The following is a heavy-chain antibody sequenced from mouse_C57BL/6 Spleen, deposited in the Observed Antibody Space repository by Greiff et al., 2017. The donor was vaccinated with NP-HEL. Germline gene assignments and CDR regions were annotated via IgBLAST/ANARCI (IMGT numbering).Heavy chain of an antibody. Sequence: EVQLVESGGGLVKPGGSLKLSCAASGFTFSDYGMHWVRQAPEKGLEWVAYISSGSSTIYYADTVKGRFTISRDNAKNTLFLQMTSLRSEDTAMYYCASSTMANYYAMDYWGQGTSVTVSS. V-gene: IGHV5-17*01. J-gene: IGHJ4*01. CDR3: ASSTMANYYAMDY. D-gene: IGHD2-1*01. CDR2: ISSGSSTI. CDR1: GFTFSDYG.